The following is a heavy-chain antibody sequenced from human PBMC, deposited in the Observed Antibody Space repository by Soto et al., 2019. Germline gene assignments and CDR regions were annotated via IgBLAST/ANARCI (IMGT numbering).Heavy chain of an antibody. CDR2: IYPGDSDT. J-gene: IGHJ6*03. CDR3: AGYCSGGSCYPGGYYMDV. D-gene: IGHD2-15*01. Sequence: GESLKISCKGSGYSFSNYWIAWVRQMPGKGLEWMGIIYPGDSDTRYSPSFQGQVTISVDTSKNQFSLKLGSVTAADTAVYYCAGYCSGGSCYPGGYYMDVWGKGTTVTVSS. V-gene: IGHV5-51*01. CDR1: GYSFSNYW.